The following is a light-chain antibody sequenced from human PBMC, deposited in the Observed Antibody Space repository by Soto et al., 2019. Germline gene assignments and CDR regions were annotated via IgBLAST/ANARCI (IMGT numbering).Light chain of an antibody. Sequence: EIVLTQSPDTLSLSPGERATLSCRASQSVTSTYLAWYQLKLGQAPRLLIYGASSRATGIPDRFSGSGSGPDFTLTISRLEPEDFAVYYCQQYGSSPLTFGGGTKVEI. CDR1: QSVTSTY. CDR3: QQYGSSPLT. J-gene: IGKJ4*01. CDR2: GAS. V-gene: IGKV3-20*01.